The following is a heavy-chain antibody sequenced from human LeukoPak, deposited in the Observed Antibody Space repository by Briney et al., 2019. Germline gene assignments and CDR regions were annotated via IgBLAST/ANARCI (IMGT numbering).Heavy chain of an antibody. CDR3: ARAIYGGPFDY. D-gene: IGHD4-17*01. CDR1: GFIFSGYY. J-gene: IGHJ4*02. Sequence: GSLRLSCATSGFIFSGYYMSWVRQAPGKGLECVANIKADGSEKHYVDSVKGRFTIYRDNGENSVYLQMNSLRAEDTAVYYCARAIYGGPFDYWGQGTLVTVSS. V-gene: IGHV3-7*01. CDR2: IKADGSEK.